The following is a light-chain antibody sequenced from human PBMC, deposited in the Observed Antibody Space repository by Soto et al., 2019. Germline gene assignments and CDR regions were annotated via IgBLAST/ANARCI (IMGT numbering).Light chain of an antibody. CDR3: QQSNKSPQT. Sequence: DIPVTQTLGTVSGTPTERAPLXCRASQSVSSNLAWYQKKPGQAPRLLIYGASTRATGIPARFSGSRSGTEITLTITGPQSQDFPVYYCQQSNKSPQTFAQGTKVDIK. J-gene: IGKJ1*01. V-gene: IGKV3-15*01. CDR2: GAS. CDR1: QSVSSN.